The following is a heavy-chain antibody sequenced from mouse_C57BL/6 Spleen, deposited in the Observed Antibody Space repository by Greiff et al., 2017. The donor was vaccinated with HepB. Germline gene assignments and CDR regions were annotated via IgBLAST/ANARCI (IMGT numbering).Heavy chain of an antibody. CDR2: ISYDGSN. CDR1: GYSITSGYY. Sequence: EVQVVESGPGLVKPSQSLSLTCSVTGYSITSGYYWNWIRQFPGNKLEWMGYISYDGSNNYNPSLKNRISITRDTSKNQFFLKLNSVTTEDTATYYCAKAPWYFDVWGTGTTVTVSS. J-gene: IGHJ1*03. CDR3: AKAPWYFDV. V-gene: IGHV3-6*01.